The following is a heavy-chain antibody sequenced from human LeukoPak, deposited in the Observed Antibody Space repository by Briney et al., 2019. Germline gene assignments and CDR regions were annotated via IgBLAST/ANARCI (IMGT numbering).Heavy chain of an antibody. V-gene: IGHV1-69*04. CDR3: AREMATKEFDY. CDR1: GGTFSSYA. J-gene: IGHJ4*02. D-gene: IGHD5-24*01. Sequence: GGSLRLSCAASGGTFSSYAISWVRQAPGQGLEWMGRIIPILGIANYAQKFQGRVTITADKSTSTAYMELSSLRSEDTAVYYCAREMATKEFDYWGQGTLVTVSS. CDR2: IIPILGIA.